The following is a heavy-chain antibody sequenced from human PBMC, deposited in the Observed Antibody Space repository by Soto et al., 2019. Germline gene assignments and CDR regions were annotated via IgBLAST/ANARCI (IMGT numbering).Heavy chain of an antibody. V-gene: IGHV1-2*02. CDR3: GRGRSGQIVVFY. CDR1: GYTFTGYY. Sequence: ASVKVSCKASGYTFTGYYMHWVRQAPGQGLEWMGWINPNSGGTNYAQKFQGRVTMTRDMSITTVYMELSNLSPDDTAVYYCGRGRSGQIVVFYWGQGTLVTVSS. CDR2: INPNSGGT. J-gene: IGHJ4*02. D-gene: IGHD5-12*01.